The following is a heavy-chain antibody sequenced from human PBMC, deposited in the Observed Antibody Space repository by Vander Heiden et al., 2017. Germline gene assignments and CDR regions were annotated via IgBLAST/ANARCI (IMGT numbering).Heavy chain of an antibody. CDR1: GFTFSDAA. V-gene: IGHV3-15*01. CDR3: TTVGSSWNFDY. J-gene: IGHJ4*02. CDR2: VKSKANGGTI. D-gene: IGHD6-13*01. Sequence: EVQLVESGGGLVKPRPSLRLTCVPSGFTFSDAAMTLFRPAPGKGVEWVGRVKSKANGGTIEHAEPVKGRFTISRDDSKNTLYLQMNSLTTEDTAVYYCTTVGSSWNFDYWGQGTLVTVSS.